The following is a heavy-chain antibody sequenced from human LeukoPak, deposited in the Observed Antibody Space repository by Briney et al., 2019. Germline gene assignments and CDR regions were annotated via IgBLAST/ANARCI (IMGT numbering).Heavy chain of an antibody. CDR3: ARETVGDGYNYGGTFDI. D-gene: IGHD5-24*01. V-gene: IGHV3-74*01. Sequence: PGGSLRLSCAASGFTFSSYWMHWVRQAPGKGLVWVSRINSDGSTTSYANSVKGRFTISRDNAKNTLYLQMNSLRAEDTGVYYCARETVGDGYNYGGTFDIWGQGTMVTVTS. CDR2: INSDGSTT. CDR1: GFTFSSYW. J-gene: IGHJ3*02.